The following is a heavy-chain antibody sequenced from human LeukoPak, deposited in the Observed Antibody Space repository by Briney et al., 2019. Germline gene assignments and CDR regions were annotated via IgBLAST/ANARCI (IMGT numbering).Heavy chain of an antibody. Sequence: PGGSLRLSCAASGFTFSSYAMSWVRQAPGKGWEWVSAISGSGGSTYYADSVKGRFTISRDNSKNTLYLQMNSLRAEDTAVYYCAKDPERFLEWLLPFDYWGQGTLVTVSS. J-gene: IGHJ4*02. D-gene: IGHD3-3*01. CDR1: GFTFSSYA. CDR2: ISGSGGST. V-gene: IGHV3-23*01. CDR3: AKDPERFLEWLLPFDY.